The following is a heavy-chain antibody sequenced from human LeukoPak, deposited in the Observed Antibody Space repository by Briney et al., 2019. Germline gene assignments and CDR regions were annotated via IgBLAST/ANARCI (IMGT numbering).Heavy chain of an antibody. D-gene: IGHD3-16*01. CDR2: INHSGST. CDR1: GGSSRGYY. J-gene: IGHJ4*02. CDR3: ARTRGMSY. V-gene: IGHV4-34*01. Sequence: KPSETPSPTCAVSGGSSRGYYWSWIRQPPGKGLEWIGEINHSGSTNYNPSLKSRVTISVDTSKNQFSLKLSSVTAADTAVFYCARTRGMSYWGQGTLVTVSS.